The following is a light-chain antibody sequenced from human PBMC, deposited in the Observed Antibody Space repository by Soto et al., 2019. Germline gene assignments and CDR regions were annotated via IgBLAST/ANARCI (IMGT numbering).Light chain of an antibody. CDR3: QHYNSYSEA. CDR1: QTISSW. J-gene: IGKJ1*01. CDR2: KAS. Sequence: DVKMTQSPSTLSGSAGDRVTITCRASQTISSWLAWYQQKPGKAPKLLIYKASTLKSGVPSRFSGSGSGTEFTLTISSLQPDDFATYYCQHYNSYSEAFGQGTKVDI. V-gene: IGKV1-5*03.